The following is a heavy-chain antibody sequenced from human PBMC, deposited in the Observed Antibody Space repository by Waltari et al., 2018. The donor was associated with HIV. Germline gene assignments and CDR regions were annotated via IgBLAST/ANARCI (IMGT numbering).Heavy chain of an antibody. CDR1: GGSISSNTYY. Sequence: QLQLQESGPGLVTPSETLSLTCTVPGGSISSNTYYWGWIRQPPGKGLEWIGSVSYSGSTYYNPSLKSRVTISVDTSKNQFSLKLNSVTAADTAVYYCATYSDFWSGYSERHSYEYGINVWGQGTTVTVSS. J-gene: IGHJ6*02. D-gene: IGHD3-3*01. CDR3: ATYSDFWSGYSERHSYEYGINV. CDR2: VSYSGST. V-gene: IGHV4-39*01.